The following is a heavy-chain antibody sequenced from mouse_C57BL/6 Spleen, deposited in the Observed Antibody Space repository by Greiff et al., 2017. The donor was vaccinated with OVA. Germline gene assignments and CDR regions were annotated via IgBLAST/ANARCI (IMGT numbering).Heavy chain of an antibody. V-gene: IGHV5-17*01. D-gene: IGHD2-3*01. CDR3: ARGGLYDGYYPYYFDY. J-gene: IGHJ2*01. Sequence: EVQGVESGGGLVKPGGSLQLSCAASGFTFSDYGMHWVRQAPEKGLEWVAYISSGSSTIYYADTVKGRFTISRDNAKNTLFLQMTSLRSEDTAMYYCARGGLYDGYYPYYFDYWGQGTTLTVSS. CDR1: GFTFSDYG. CDR2: ISSGSSTI.